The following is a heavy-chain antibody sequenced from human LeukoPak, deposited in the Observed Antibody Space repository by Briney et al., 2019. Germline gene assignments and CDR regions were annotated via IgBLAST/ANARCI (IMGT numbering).Heavy chain of an antibody. D-gene: IGHD3-22*01. CDR2: ISAYNGNT. Sequence: GASVKVSCKASGYTFTSYGISWVRQAPGQGLEWMGWISAYNGNTNYAQKLQGRVTMTTDTSTSTAYMELRSLRSDDTAVYYCAREIMVYDSSGYYDEGRSTHPDYWGQGTLVTVSS. CDR3: AREIMVYDSSGYYDEGRSTHPDY. CDR1: GYTFTSYG. J-gene: IGHJ4*02. V-gene: IGHV1-18*01.